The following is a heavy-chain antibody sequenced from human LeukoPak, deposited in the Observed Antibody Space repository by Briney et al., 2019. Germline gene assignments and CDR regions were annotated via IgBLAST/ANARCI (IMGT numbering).Heavy chain of an antibody. D-gene: IGHD4-17*01. CDR2: YYSGGGT. Sequence: PGWSLRLCCASSGFTVSCNYMSWVRQPPGKGVEWVSVYYSGGGTYYGDSFQGRFTISRDNSKNTLYLQMNSMRAEDTAVYYCARVSGYGDHGFDYWGQGTLVTVSS. V-gene: IGHV3-53*01. CDR1: GFTVSCNY. J-gene: IGHJ4*02. CDR3: ARVSGYGDHGFDY.